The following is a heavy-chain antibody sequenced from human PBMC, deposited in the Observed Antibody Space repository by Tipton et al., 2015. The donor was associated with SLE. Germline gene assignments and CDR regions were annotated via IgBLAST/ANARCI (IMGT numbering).Heavy chain of an antibody. D-gene: IGHD6-13*01. V-gene: IGHV4-61*09. CDR2: IFTSGDT. J-gene: IGHJ5*02. CDR1: GTSISTGDHY. Sequence: TLSLTCTVSGTSISTGDHYWSWVRQPAEKGLEWVGHIFTSGDTNYNPSLESRLTMSVDASNNQFSLNLQSVTAADTAVYYCARGLGYSSRWYPSSIDPWGQGTLVTVSS. CDR3: ARGLGYSSRWYPSSIDP.